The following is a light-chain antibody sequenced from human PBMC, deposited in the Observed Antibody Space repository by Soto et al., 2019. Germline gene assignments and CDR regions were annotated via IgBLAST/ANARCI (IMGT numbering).Light chain of an antibody. CDR1: SSDVGGYKY. V-gene: IGLV2-14*01. Sequence: QSALTQPASVSGSPGQSITISCTGTSSDVGGYKYVSWYQQHPGKAPKVMIYEVTNRPSGVSNRFSGSKSGNTASLTISGRQAEDEADYYCSSYTSSGTQVFGTGTKVTVL. J-gene: IGLJ1*01. CDR2: EVT. CDR3: SSYTSSGTQV.